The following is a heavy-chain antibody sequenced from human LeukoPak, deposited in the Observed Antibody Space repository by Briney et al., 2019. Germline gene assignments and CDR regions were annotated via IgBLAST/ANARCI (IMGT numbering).Heavy chain of an antibody. CDR3: AKVRSGWYEADAFDI. CDR2: IGGSGGST. D-gene: IGHD6-19*01. V-gene: IGHV3-23*01. CDR1: GFTFNTYS. J-gene: IGHJ3*02. Sequence: GGSLRLSCEASGFTFNTYSMNWARQAPGKGLEWVSAIGGSGGSTYYADSVKGRFTISRDNSKNTLYLQMNSLRAEDTAVYYCAKVRSGWYEADAFDIWGQGTMVTVSS.